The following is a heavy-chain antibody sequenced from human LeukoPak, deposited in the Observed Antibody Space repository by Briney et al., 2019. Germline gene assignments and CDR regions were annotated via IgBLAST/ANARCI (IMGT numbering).Heavy chain of an antibody. CDR3: TKYAYH. J-gene: IGHJ5*02. Sequence: GGSLRLSCAASGFTFSSYAMTWVRQAPGKGLEWVSVIYSGGSTYYADSVKGRFTISRDNSKNTLYLQMNSLRAEDTAVYYCTKYAYHWGQGTLVTVSS. D-gene: IGHD2-2*01. V-gene: IGHV3-66*01. CDR1: GFTFSSYA. CDR2: IYSGGST.